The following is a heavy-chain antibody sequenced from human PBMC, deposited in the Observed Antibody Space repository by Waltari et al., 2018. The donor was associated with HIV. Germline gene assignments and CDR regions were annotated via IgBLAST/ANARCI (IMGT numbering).Heavy chain of an antibody. CDR1: GYTFTGYY. V-gene: IGHV1-2*02. J-gene: IGHJ4*02. Sequence: QVQLVQSGAEVKKPGASVKVSCKASGYTFTGYYMPWVRQAPGQGLEWMGCSNPNSGGTNYAQKFQGRVTMTRDTSISTAYMELSRLRSDDTAVYYCATALYSSSSAGSIDYWGQGTLVTVSS. CDR3: ATALYSSSSAGSIDY. D-gene: IGHD6-6*01. CDR2: SNPNSGGT.